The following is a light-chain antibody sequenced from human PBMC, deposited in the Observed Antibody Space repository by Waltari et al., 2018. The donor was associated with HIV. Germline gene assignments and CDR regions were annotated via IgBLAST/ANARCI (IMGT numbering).Light chain of an antibody. CDR3: GTWDNSLRAGV. CDR2: NTN. Sequence: QAVLTQPHSVSAAPGQKVSISCSGNSFTIVSKYVSWSQQLPGRAPKLLIYNTNERPSGIPDRFSGSVSDTSATLGITGLQTGDEADYYCGTWDNSLRAGVFGGGTKLTVL. J-gene: IGLJ2*01. V-gene: IGLV1-51*01. CDR1: SFTIVSKY.